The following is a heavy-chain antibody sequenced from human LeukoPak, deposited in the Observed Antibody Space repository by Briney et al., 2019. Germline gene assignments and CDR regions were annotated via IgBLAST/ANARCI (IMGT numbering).Heavy chain of an antibody. J-gene: IGHJ3*02. V-gene: IGHV4-61*02. Sequence: SETLSLTCTVSGGSISRGSYFWSWIRQPAGKGLEWIGRVYTSGTPKYNPSLKSRVTISVDTSRNQFSLKLSSVTAADTAVYYCASGSYSAFDIWGQGTMVTVSS. CDR3: ASGSYSAFDI. D-gene: IGHD1-26*01. CDR2: VYTSGTP. CDR1: GGSISRGSYF.